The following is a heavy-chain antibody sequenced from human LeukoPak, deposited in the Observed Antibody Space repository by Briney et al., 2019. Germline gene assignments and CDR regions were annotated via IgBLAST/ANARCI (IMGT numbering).Heavy chain of an antibody. Sequence: PGESLSLSCAASGFTFSSYCMHWVRQPPGKGLEWVAVISYDGSNKYYADSVKGRFTISRDNSKNTLYLQMNSLRAEETAVYYCAKTLWGPRSCPDYWGEGTLVTVSS. CDR2: ISYDGSNK. D-gene: IGHD3-16*01. CDR1: GFTFSSYC. CDR3: AKTLWGPRSCPDY. J-gene: IGHJ4*02. V-gene: IGHV3-30*18.